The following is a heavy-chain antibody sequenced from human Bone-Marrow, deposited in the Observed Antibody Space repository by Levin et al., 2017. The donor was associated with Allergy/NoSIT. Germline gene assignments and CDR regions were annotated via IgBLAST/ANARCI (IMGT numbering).Heavy chain of an antibody. CDR2: ISWDGGST. V-gene: IGHV3-43D*04. CDR3: AKDNGGTLDY. CDR1: GFTFDDYA. Sequence: GGSLRLSCAASGFTFDDYAMHWVRQAPGKGLEWVSLISWDGGSTYYADSVKGRFTISRDNSKNSLYLQMNSLRAEDTALYYCAKDNGGTLDYWGQGTLVTVSS. J-gene: IGHJ4*02. D-gene: IGHD2-15*01.